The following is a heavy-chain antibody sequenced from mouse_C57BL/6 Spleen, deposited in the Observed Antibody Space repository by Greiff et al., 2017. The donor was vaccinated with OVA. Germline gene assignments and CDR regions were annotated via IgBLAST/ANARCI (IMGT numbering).Heavy chain of an antibody. CDR2: IYPNNGGT. D-gene: IGHD4-1*01. Sequence: VQLQQSGPELVKPGASVKMSCKASGYTFTDYNMHWVKQSPGKSLEWIGYIYPNNGGTSYNQKFKGKATLTVNKSSSTAYMELRSLTSEDSAVDYCARCPLNWDVYYFDYWGQGTTLTVSS. V-gene: IGHV1-22*01. CDR3: ARCPLNWDVYYFDY. J-gene: IGHJ2*01. CDR1: GYTFTDYN.